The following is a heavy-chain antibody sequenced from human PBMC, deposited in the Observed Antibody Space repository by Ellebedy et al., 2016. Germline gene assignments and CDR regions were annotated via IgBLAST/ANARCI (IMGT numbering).Heavy chain of an antibody. CDR1: GGSFSGYY. CDR3: ARLRQRVTMIVVVTRHYYFDY. Sequence: SETLSLXXAVYGGSFSGYYWSWIRQPPGKGLEWIGEINHSGSTNYNPSLKSRVTISVDTSKNQFSLKLSSVTAADTAVYYGARLRQRVTMIVVVTRHYYFDYWGQGTLVTVSS. J-gene: IGHJ4*02. CDR2: INHSGST. D-gene: IGHD3-22*01. V-gene: IGHV4-34*01.